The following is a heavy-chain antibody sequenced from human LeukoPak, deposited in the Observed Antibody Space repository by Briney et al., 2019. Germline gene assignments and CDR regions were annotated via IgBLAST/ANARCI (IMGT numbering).Heavy chain of an antibody. CDR3: AKVEWKSFNFDY. CDR2: VSGTGSST. J-gene: IGHJ4*02. CDR1: GFTLSNYA. V-gene: IGHV3-23*01. D-gene: IGHD1-1*01. Sequence: PGRSLSLSCAVSGFTLSNYAMNWVSQPQGRGREWVSAVSGTGSSTYYADSVKGRFTISRDNSKNTLYLEMNSLRAEDTAVYYCAKVEWKSFNFDYWGQGTLVTVSS.